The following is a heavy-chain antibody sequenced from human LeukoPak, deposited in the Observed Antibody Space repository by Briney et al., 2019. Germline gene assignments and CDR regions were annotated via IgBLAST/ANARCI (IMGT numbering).Heavy chain of an antibody. CDR3: ATGPPYQLLLRMDY. D-gene: IGHD2-2*01. Sequence: GASVKVSCKASGYTFTGYYMHWVRQAPGKGLEWMGGFDPEDGETIYAQKFQGRVTMTEDTSTDTAYMELSSLRSEDTAVYYCATGPPYQLLLRMDYWGQGTLVTVSS. V-gene: IGHV1-24*01. J-gene: IGHJ4*02. CDR1: GYTFTGYY. CDR2: FDPEDGET.